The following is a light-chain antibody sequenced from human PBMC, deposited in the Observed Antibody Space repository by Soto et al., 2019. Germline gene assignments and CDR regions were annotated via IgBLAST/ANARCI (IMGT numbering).Light chain of an antibody. CDR2: DAS. CDR3: QQRSNWPPEVT. Sequence: EIVLTQSPDTLSLSPGERATLSCRASQSVGSSLAWYQQKPGQAPRLLIYDASKRATGIPARFSGSGSGTDFTLTISSLVPEDFAVYYCQQRSNWPPEVTFGPGTKVDIK. V-gene: IGKV3-11*01. CDR1: QSVGSS. J-gene: IGKJ3*01.